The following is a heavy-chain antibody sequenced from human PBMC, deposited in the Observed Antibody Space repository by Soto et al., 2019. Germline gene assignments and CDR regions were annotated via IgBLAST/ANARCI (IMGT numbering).Heavy chain of an antibody. CDR2: ISAYNGNT. D-gene: IGHD6-13*01. V-gene: IGHV1-18*04. J-gene: IGHJ4*02. CDR1: GYTFTSYG. Sequence: ASVKVSCKASGYTFTSYGISWVRQAPGQGLEWMGWISAYNGNTNYAQKLQGRVTMTTDTSTSTAYMELRSLRSDDTAVYYCARDYLLRRSSSSCVDYWGQGTLVTVSS. CDR3: ARDYLLRRSSSSCVDY.